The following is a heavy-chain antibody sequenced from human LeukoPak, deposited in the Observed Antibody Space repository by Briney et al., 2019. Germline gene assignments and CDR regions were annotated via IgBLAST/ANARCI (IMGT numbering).Heavy chain of an antibody. CDR1: GGSFSGYY. V-gene: IGHV4-34*01. CDR3: ARGSRSLGYCSGGSCRAKIFDY. D-gene: IGHD2-15*01. J-gene: IGHJ4*02. Sequence: SETLSLTCAVYGGSFSGYYWSWIRQPPGKGLEWLGEINHSGSTNYNPSLKSRVTISVDTSKNQFSLKLSSVTAADTAVYYCARGSRSLGYCSGGSCRAKIFDYWGQGTLVTVSS. CDR2: INHSGST.